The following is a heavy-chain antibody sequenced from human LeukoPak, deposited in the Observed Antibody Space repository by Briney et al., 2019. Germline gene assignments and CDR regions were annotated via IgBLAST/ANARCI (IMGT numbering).Heavy chain of an antibody. CDR3: ARRGPPRTLLRGVKSGWFDP. CDR2: IYSSGST. D-gene: IGHD3-10*01. Sequence: MPSETLSLTCTVSGGSISSGRYYWSWIRQPAGKGLEWIGRIYSSGSTKYNPSLKSRVTISVDTSKNQFSLKLSSVTAADTAVYYCARRGPPRTLLRGVKSGWFDPWGQGTLVTVSS. CDR1: GGSISSGRYY. J-gene: IGHJ5*02. V-gene: IGHV4-61*02.